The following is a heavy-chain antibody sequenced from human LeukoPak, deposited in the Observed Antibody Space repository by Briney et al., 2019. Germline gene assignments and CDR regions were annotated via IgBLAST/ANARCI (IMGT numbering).Heavy chain of an antibody. D-gene: IGHD3-22*01. CDR3: ARDLGQYYDTSDNWFDP. V-gene: IGHV3-74*01. CDR2: GNSDGMNT. J-gene: IGHJ5*02. CDR1: GFTFSNYW. Sequence: GGSLRLSCAASGFTFSNYWMHWVRQAPGKGLVWVSRGNSDGMNTSYADSVKGRFTISRDNAKNTLNLQMNSLRTEDTAVYYCARDLGQYYDTSDNWFDPWGQGTLVTVSS.